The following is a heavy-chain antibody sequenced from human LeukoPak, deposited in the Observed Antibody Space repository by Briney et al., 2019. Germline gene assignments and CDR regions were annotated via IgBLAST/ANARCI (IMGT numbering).Heavy chain of an antibody. Sequence: GASVKVSCKASGYTFTSYGISWVRQAPGQGLEWMGWISAYNGNTNYAQKFQGRVTMTRNTSISTAYMELSSLRSEDTAVYYCARACYSSSWYSWKNKKAFDYWGQGTLVTVSS. D-gene: IGHD6-13*01. CDR2: ISAYNGNT. J-gene: IGHJ4*02. CDR1: GYTFTSYG. CDR3: ARACYSSSWYSWKNKKAFDY. V-gene: IGHV1-18*01.